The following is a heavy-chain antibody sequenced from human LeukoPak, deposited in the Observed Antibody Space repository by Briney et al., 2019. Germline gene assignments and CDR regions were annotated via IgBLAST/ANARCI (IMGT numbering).Heavy chain of an antibody. D-gene: IGHD6-13*01. J-gene: IGHJ6*03. CDR1: GLTFSSYW. V-gene: IGHV3-7*01. CDR2: INQDGTEK. CDR3: ARDSSSSYYSRGYTYYYYYMDV. Sequence: GGSLRLSCAASGLTFSSYWMTWVREAPGGGLEWVANINQDGTEKNYVGSVKGRFTISRDNAKNSLFLEMNGLRVEDTAVYYCARDSSSSYYSRGYTYYYYYMDVWGKETTVTVSS.